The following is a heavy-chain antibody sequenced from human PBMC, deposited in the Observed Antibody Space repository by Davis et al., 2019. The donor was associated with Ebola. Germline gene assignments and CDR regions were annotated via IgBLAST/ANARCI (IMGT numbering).Heavy chain of an antibody. CDR1: GGTFSSYA. D-gene: IGHD2-15*01. V-gene: IGHV3-23*01. Sequence: AASVKVSCKASGGTFSSYAMSWVRQAPGKGLEWVSTISGSGGSTYYADSVKGRFTISRDNAKNSLYLQMNSLRAEDTAVYYCARERLGYCSGGSCSEDYWGQGTLVTVSS. J-gene: IGHJ4*02. CDR3: ARERLGYCSGGSCSEDY. CDR2: ISGSGGST.